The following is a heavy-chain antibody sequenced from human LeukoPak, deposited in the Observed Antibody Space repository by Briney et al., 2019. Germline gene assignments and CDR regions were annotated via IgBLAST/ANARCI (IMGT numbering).Heavy chain of an antibody. D-gene: IGHD2-15*01. V-gene: IGHV3-7*04. Sequence: GGSLRLSCAASGITLSRSWMSWVRQAPGKGLEWVAFIKEDGSEKYYVESVKGRFTISRDNAENSLYLQMNSLRAEDTAVYYCARDRGGRTGLDDWGQGTQVTVSS. CDR1: GITLSRSW. CDR2: IKEDGSEK. J-gene: IGHJ4*02. CDR3: ARDRGGRTGLDD.